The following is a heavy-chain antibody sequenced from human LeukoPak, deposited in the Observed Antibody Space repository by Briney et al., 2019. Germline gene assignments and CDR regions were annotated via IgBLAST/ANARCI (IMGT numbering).Heavy chain of an antibody. CDR1: GGSFSGYY. J-gene: IGHJ2*01. Sequence: RPSETLSLTCAVYGGSFSGYYWSWIRQPAGKGLEWIGRIYTSGSTNYNPSLKSRVTMSVDTSKNQFSLKLSSVTAADTAVYYCARDGDSSGYPGSWGRGTLVTVSS. D-gene: IGHD3-22*01. CDR2: IYTSGST. CDR3: ARDGDSSGYPGS. V-gene: IGHV4-4*07.